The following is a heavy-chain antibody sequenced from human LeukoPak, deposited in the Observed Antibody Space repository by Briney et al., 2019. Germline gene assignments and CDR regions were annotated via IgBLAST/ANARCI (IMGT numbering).Heavy chain of an antibody. CDR3: AKGLYCSSTSCYSY. V-gene: IGHV3-30*18. CDR2: ISYDGSNK. J-gene: IGHJ4*02. D-gene: IGHD2-2*01. Sequence: GFTXXXYGMXWVRQAPGKGLEWVAVISYDGSNKYYADSVKGRFTISRDNSKNTLYLQMNSLRAEDTAVYYCAKGLYCSSTSCYSYWGQGTLVTVSS. CDR1: GFTXXXYG.